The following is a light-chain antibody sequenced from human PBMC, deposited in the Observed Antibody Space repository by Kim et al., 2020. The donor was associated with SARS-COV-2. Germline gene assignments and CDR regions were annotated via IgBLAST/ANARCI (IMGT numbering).Light chain of an antibody. V-gene: IGLV2-14*03. CDR3: GSYTSSSTLV. J-gene: IGLJ3*02. Sequence: QSALTQPPSVSGSPGQSITISCTGTSSDVGGYNYVSWYQQHPGKVPKLMIYDVSNRPSGVSNRFSGSKSGNTASLTISGLQAEDEADYYCGSYTSSSTLVFGGGTQLTVL. CDR1: SSDVGGYNY. CDR2: DVS.